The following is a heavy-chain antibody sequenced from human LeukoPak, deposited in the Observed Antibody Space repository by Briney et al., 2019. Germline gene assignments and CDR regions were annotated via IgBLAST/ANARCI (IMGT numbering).Heavy chain of an antibody. CDR1: GYTFTNYE. D-gene: IGHD5-12*01. J-gene: IGHJ5*02. Sequence: GASVKVSCKASGYTFTNYEINWVRQATGQGLEWMGWMNTKSGNTAYAQKFQGRVSVTRDTSISTAYLELSSLTSDDTAVYYCAKAAIMATVNADWFDPWGQGTLVTVSS. V-gene: IGHV1-8*01. CDR3: AKAAIMATVNADWFDP. CDR2: MNTKSGNT.